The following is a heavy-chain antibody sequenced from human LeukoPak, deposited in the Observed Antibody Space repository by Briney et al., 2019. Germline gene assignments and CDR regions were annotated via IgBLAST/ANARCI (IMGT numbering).Heavy chain of an antibody. CDR3: ARLAYCGGDCYKGYYFDY. Sequence: GGSLRLSCAASGFTFSSYSMNWVRQAPGKGLEWVSGINWNGGSTGYADSVKGRFTISRDNAKNSLYLQMNSLRAEDTALYYCARLAYCGGDCYKGYYFDYWGQGTLVTVSS. CDR2: INWNGGST. V-gene: IGHV3-20*04. J-gene: IGHJ4*02. CDR1: GFTFSSYS. D-gene: IGHD2-21*02.